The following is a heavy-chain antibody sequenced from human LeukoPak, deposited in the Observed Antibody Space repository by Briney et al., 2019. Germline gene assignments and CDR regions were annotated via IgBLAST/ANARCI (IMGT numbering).Heavy chain of an antibody. J-gene: IGHJ4*02. Sequence: PGGSLRLSCAASGFTFSSYAMHWVRQAPGKGLEYVSAISSNGGSTYYANSVKGRFTISRDNSKNTLYLQMGSLRAEDMAVYYCARVGSYSSDYWGQGTLVTVSS. CDR2: ISSNGGST. D-gene: IGHD1-26*01. CDR1: GFTFSSYA. CDR3: ARVGSYSSDY. V-gene: IGHV3-64*01.